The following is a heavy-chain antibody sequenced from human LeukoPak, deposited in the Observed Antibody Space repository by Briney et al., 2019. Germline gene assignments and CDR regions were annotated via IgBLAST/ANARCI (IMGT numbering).Heavy chain of an antibody. V-gene: IGHV3-23*01. CDR1: EFTFRNYG. Sequence: GGSLRLSCAASEFTFRNYGMNWVRQAPGKGLEWVSGISGSGGSTYYADSVKGRFTISRDNSRNTLYLQMNGLTVEDTAVYYCAKEGFVVVVGASHNYYYYMDVWGKGTTFTVSS. D-gene: IGHD2-15*01. CDR2: ISGSGGST. CDR3: AKEGFVVVVGASHNYYYYMDV. J-gene: IGHJ6*03.